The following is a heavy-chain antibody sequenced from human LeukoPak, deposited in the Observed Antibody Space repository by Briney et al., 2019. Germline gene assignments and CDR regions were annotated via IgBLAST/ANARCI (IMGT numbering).Heavy chain of an antibody. CDR2: IYTSGST. CDR1: GFSVSSTY. J-gene: IGHJ5*02. CDR3: TRDRAGTQSWVEFDL. D-gene: IGHD3-10*01. Sequence: HPGGPLRLSCAASGFSVSSTYMNWVRQAPGKGLEWVSLIYTSGSTFYADSVMGRFTISRDNSKNTLFLQMNSLRAEDSAVYYCTRDRAGTQSWVEFDLWGQGTLVTVSS. V-gene: IGHV3-66*03.